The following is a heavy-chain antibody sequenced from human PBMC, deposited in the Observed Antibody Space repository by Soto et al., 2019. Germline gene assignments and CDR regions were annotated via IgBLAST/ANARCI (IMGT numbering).Heavy chain of an antibody. V-gene: IGHV3-74*01. J-gene: IGHJ6*03. CDR3: ARGWFGPDV. Sequence: EVQLVESGGGLVQPGGSLRLSCAASEFTFSGRSVHWVRQAPGKGLVWVSGIDKVGTDSIYADSVKGRFTSSRDNAKNTVYLQKNSLRVEDTAVYYCARGWFGPDVWGKGTTVTVSS. CDR2: IDKVGTDS. CDR1: EFTFSGRS. D-gene: IGHD3-10*01.